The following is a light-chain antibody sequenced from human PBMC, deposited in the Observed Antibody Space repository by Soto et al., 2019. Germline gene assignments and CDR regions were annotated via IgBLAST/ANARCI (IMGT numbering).Light chain of an antibody. Sequence: DLQMTQSPSSLSSAFGDSVAITCRARQSISDWLAWYQQKPGRATKRLIYDASSLESGVQSRFSGSGSGTKFTLTIKSLQADDFGTYYCKQYNFYWSFGQGTQVDIK. CDR3: KQYNFYWS. J-gene: IGKJ1*01. CDR1: QSISDW. V-gene: IGKV1-5*01. CDR2: DAS.